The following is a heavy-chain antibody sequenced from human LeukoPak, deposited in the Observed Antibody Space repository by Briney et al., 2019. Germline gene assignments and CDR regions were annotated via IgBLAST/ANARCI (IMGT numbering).Heavy chain of an antibody. D-gene: IGHD4-17*01. CDR2: INPNSGGT. Sequence: ASVKVSCKASGYTFTGYYMHWVRQAPGQGLEWMGRINPNSGGTNYAQKFQGRVTMTRDTSISTAYMELSRLRSDDTAVYYCARERGDYEEYYFDYWGQGTLVPSPQ. CDR1: GYTFTGYY. CDR3: ARERGDYEEYYFDY. J-gene: IGHJ4*02. V-gene: IGHV1-2*06.